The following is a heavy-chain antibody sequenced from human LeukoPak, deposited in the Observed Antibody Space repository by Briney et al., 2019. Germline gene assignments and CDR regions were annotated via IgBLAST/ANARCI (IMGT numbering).Heavy chain of an antibody. V-gene: IGHV3-23*01. CDR2: IRDGDGST. J-gene: IGHJ4*02. Sequence: GGSLRLSCAASGFTFSNYWMSWVRQAPGRGLECVSSIRDGDGSTYYADSVKGRFTISRDNSKNTLYLQMNSLRAEDTAVYYCAKDLSRIMITFGGVIVSAQFDYWGQGALVTVSS. CDR1: GFTFSNYW. D-gene: IGHD3-16*02. CDR3: AKDLSRIMITFGGVIVSAQFDY.